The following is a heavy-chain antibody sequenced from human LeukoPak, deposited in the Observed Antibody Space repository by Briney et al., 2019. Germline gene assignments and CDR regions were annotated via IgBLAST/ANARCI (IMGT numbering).Heavy chain of an antibody. V-gene: IGHV3-48*03. CDR2: ISSTGGTI. D-gene: IGHD2-15*01. J-gene: IGHJ5*02. CDR3: ARDPRCSGGSCYNNWFDP. Sequence: GGSLRLSCAASGSTFSSYEMNWVRQAPGKGLEWVSYISSTGGTIYYADSVKGRFTISRDNAKSSLYLQMNSLRAEDTAVYYCARDPRCSGGSCYNNWFDPWGQGTLVTVSS. CDR1: GSTFSSYE.